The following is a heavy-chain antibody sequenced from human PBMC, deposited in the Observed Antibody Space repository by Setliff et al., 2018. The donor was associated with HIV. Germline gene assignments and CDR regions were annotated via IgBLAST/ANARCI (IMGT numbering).Heavy chain of an antibody. CDR1: GYTFTSYG. V-gene: IGHV1-18*01. Sequence: ASVKVSCKASGYTFTSYGISWVRQAPGQGLEWMGWISAYNGNTNYAQKLQGRVTMTTDTSTSTAYMELRSLRSDDAAVYYCARHTPYSSSWYYFDYWGQGTLVTVSS. CDR2: ISAYNGNT. J-gene: IGHJ4*02. D-gene: IGHD6-13*01. CDR3: ARHTPYSSSWYYFDY.